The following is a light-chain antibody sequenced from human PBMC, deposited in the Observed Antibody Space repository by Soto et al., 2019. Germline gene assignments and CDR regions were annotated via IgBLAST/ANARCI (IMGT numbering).Light chain of an antibody. V-gene: IGKV3-11*01. CDR1: QSVSSN. CDR3: QQRSSWPFT. Sequence: EIVMTQSPATLSVSPGERATLSCRASQSVSSNLAWYQQKPGQAPRLLIYATSNRATGIPARFSGSGSGTDFTLSISSLEPEDFAVYYCQQRSSWPFTFGPGTKVDI. CDR2: ATS. J-gene: IGKJ3*01.